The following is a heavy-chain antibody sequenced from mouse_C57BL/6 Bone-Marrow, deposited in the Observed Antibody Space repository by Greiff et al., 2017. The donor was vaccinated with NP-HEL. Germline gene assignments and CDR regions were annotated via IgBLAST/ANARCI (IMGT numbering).Heavy chain of an antibody. J-gene: IGHJ2*01. CDR2: ISDGGSYT. Sequence: EVKLMESGGGLVKPGGSLKLSCAASGFTFSSYAMSWVRQTPEKRLEWVATISDGGSYTYYPDNVKGRFTISRDNAKNNLYLQMSHLKSEDTAMYYCARKGDYDGDYWGQGTTLTVSS. V-gene: IGHV5-4*03. CDR1: GFTFSSYA. D-gene: IGHD2-4*01. CDR3: ARKGDYDGDY.